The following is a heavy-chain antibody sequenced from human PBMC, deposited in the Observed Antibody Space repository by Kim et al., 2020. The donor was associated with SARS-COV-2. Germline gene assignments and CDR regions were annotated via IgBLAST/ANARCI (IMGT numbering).Heavy chain of an antibody. CDR3: ARGPRVEVGYYYYYYGLDA. CDR1: GGSISTNY. J-gene: IGHJ6*02. CDR2: MYYTGST. Sequence: SETLSLTCTVSGGSISTNYWSWIRQPPGKGLELIGYMYYTGSTDYNPSLKSRVTISVATSKNKFSLRLRSVTAADTAVYYCARGPRVEVGYYYYYYGLDAWGQATTVTVSS. V-gene: IGHV4-59*13. D-gene: IGHD5-12*01.